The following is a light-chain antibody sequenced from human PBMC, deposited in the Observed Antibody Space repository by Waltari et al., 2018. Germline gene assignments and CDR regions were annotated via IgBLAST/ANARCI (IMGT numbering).Light chain of an antibody. CDR2: QDT. V-gene: IGLV3-25*03. Sequence: YELTQSPSISVSPGQTARITCSGDALPKQYSYWYQQRPGQAPSLVIYQDTERPSGIPERFAGSSSGKTVTLTISDVQAEDEGEYYCHSADFSGNFRVFGGGTRLTV. CDR1: ALPKQY. J-gene: IGLJ2*01. CDR3: HSADFSGNFRV.